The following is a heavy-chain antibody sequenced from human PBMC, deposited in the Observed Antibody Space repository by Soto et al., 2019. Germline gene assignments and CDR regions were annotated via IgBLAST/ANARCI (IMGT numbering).Heavy chain of an antibody. V-gene: IGHV1-69*01. Sequence: QVQLVQSGAEVRKPGSSVKASCKASGGTFTRHAISWVRQAPGQGLEWGGGMIPIFGTANHAQKFQGRVTIIADESTSTVYMKLSSLRAEDTAMYYCARGWGYDSNDYYFAYWGQGTLVIVSS. J-gene: IGHJ4*02. CDR1: GGTFTRHA. CDR3: ARGWGYDSNDYYFAY. CDR2: MIPIFGTA. D-gene: IGHD3-22*01.